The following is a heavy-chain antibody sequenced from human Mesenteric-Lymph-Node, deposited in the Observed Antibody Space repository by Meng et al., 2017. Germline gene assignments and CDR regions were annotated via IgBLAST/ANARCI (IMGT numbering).Heavy chain of an antibody. V-gene: IGHV4-34*01. D-gene: IGHD6-13*01. CDR2: INHSGST. J-gene: IGHJ4*02. Sequence: GSLRLSCAVYGGSFSGYYWSWIRQPPGKGLEWIGEINHSGSTYYNPSLKSRVTISVDTSKNHLSLELSSVTAADTAVYYCAGDQYSSSWYKSWGQGTLVTVSS. CDR1: GGSFSGYY. CDR3: AGDQYSSSWYKS.